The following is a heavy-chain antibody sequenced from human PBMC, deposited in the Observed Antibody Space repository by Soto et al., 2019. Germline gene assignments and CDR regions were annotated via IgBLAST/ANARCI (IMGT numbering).Heavy chain of an antibody. CDR1: GYSITAGGYY. V-gene: IGHV4-31*03. D-gene: IGHD6-19*01. CDR2: FYSSGSI. Sequence: SETLSLTCFVSGYSITAGGYYWSWIRHHPGKGLGWIGSFYSSGSIIYNPSLRSRVSISGDTSSNQFSMSLTSVTAADTARYYCARMYSSGSGWFHPWGQGTLVTVSS. J-gene: IGHJ5*02. CDR3: ARMYSSGSGWFHP.